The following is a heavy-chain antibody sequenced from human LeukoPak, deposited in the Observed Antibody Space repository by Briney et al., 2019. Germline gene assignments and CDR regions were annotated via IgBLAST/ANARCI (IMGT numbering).Heavy chain of an antibody. CDR1: GFTFSGSA. CDR3: TRLPTVTTAFDI. CDR2: IRSEDNTYAT. D-gene: IGHD4-17*01. Sequence: GGSLKLSCATSGFTFSGSAIHWVRQASGKGLEWVGRIRSEDNTYATAYVASVKGRFSISRDDSKNTAYLQMNGLRAEDTAVYYCTRLPTVTTAFDIWGQGTMVTVSS. J-gene: IGHJ3*02. V-gene: IGHV3-73*01.